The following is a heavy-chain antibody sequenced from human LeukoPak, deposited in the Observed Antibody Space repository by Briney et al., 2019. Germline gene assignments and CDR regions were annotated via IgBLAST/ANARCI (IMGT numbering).Heavy chain of an antibody. CDR3: ARGWSGNSGSRLREDY. Sequence: SSETLSLTCAVSGESFSGYFWTWIRQPPGKGLEWIGESNHFGSTDYNPSLKSRVTISAGTSKKQFSLNVRSVTDADTAVYFCARGWSGNSGSRLREDYWGQGTLVTVSS. CDR1: GESFSGYF. CDR2: SNHFGST. V-gene: IGHV4-34*01. J-gene: IGHJ4*02. D-gene: IGHD5-12*01.